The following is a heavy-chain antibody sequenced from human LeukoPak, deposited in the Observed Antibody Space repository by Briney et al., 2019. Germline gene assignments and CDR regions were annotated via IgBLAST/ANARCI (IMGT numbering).Heavy chain of an antibody. V-gene: IGHV3-66*02. D-gene: IGHD1-26*01. Sequence: GGSLRLSCAAPGFTVSSNYMSWVRQAPGKGLEWVSVIYSGGSTYYADSVKGRFTISRDNSKNTLYLQMNSLRAEDTAVYYCARSGIVGATVFGAFDIWGQGTMVTVSS. CDR2: IYSGGST. J-gene: IGHJ3*02. CDR3: ARSGIVGATVFGAFDI. CDR1: GFTVSSNY.